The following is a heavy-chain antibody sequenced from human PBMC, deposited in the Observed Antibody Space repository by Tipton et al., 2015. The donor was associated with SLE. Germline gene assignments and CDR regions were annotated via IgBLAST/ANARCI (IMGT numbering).Heavy chain of an antibody. CDR1: GGSISSSSFY. Sequence: GLVKPSETLSLTCTVSGGSISSSSFYWGWIRQPPGKGLEWIGSIYHSGTTYYNPSLKSRVTISVDTSKNQFSLRLSSVTAADTAVYYCAREIAAAGTGDWGQGTLVTVSS. J-gene: IGHJ4*02. V-gene: IGHV4-39*07. CDR3: AREIAAAGTGD. D-gene: IGHD6-13*01. CDR2: IYHSGTT.